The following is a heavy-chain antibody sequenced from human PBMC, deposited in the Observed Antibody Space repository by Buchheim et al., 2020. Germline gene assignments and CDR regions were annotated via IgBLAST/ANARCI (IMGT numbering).Heavy chain of an antibody. CDR1: GFTFISYG. CDR2: IWYDGSNK. Sequence: QVQLVESGGGVVQPGRSLRLSCAASGFTFISYGLHWVRQAPAKGLEWVAVIWYDGSNKYYADSVKGRFTISRDNSKNTLYLQMNRLRAEDTAVYYWASETDYSYIPLPYYGMYVWG. D-gene: IGHD5-18*01. CDR3: ASETDYSYIPLPYYGMYV. J-gene: IGHJ6*02. V-gene: IGHV3-33*01.